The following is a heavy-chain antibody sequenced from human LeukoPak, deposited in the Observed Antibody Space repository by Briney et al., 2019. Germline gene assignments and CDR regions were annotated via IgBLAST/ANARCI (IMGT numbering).Heavy chain of an antibody. CDR2: FHSSGNR. CDR1: DDSIRTDH. J-gene: IGHJ2*01. V-gene: IGHV4-59*01. CDR3: ARRIQLWSYWHFDL. Sequence: SETLSLTCTVSDDSIRTDHWGWLRQAPGKGLELLGYFHSSGNRNYNPSLQSRVTMSIETPKNQFSLKLSSVTAEDTAVYYYARRIQLWSYWHFDLWGRGTLVTVSS. D-gene: IGHD5-18*01.